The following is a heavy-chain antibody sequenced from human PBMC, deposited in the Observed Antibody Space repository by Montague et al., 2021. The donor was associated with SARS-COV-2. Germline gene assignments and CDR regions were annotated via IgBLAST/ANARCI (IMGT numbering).Heavy chain of an antibody. V-gene: IGHV4-34*01. CDR1: DGSFSDYS. Sequence: SETLSLTCAVYDGSFSDYSWTWIRQPPGKGLEWIGEINHRGSTNYNPSLKSRVTISVDTSKNQFSLKMTSVTAADTAVYYCARGRQHINMVVVVVTGGEYYFEFGGQGTLVAVSS. J-gene: IGHJ4*02. CDR2: INHRGST. D-gene: IGHD3-22*01. CDR3: ARGRQHINMVVVVVTGGEYYFEF.